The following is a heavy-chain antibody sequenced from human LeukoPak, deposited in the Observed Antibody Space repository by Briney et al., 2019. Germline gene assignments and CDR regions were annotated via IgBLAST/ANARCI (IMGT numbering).Heavy chain of an antibody. CDR3: ARRSRYSYGHYYYYYYMDV. CDR2: IYHSGRT. CDR1: GGSISSSSYY. D-gene: IGHD5-18*01. V-gene: IGHV4-39*07. Sequence: SGTLSLTCTVSGGSISSSSYYWGWIRQPPGKGLEWIGSIYHSGRTFYNPSLKSRVTISVDTSKNQFSLKLSSVTAADTAVYYCARRSRYSYGHYYYYYYMDVWGKGTTVTVSS. J-gene: IGHJ6*03.